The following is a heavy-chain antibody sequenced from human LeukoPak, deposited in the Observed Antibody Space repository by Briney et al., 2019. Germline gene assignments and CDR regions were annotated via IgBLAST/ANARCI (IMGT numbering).Heavy chain of an antibody. CDR2: ISWNSGSI. CDR3: AREYSGSYS. Sequence: GGSLRLSCAASGFTFDDYAMHWVRQAPGKGLEWVSGISWNSGSIGYADSVKGRFTISRDNAKNSLYLQMNSLRAEDTAVYYCAREYSGSYSWGQGTLVTVSS. J-gene: IGHJ4*02. CDR1: GFTFDDYA. V-gene: IGHV3-9*01. D-gene: IGHD1-26*01.